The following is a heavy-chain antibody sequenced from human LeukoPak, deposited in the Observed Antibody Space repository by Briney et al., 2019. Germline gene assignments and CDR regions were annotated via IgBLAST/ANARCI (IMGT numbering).Heavy chain of an antibody. J-gene: IGHJ5*02. D-gene: IGHD2-15*01. Sequence: ASVKVSCKASGYTFTSYAMHWVRQAPGQRLEWMGWINAGNGNTKYSQKFQGRVTITRDTSASTAYMELSSLRSEDTAVYYCARDRCSGGSCYPLLFDPWGQGTLVTVSS. CDR1: GYTFTSYA. CDR3: ARDRCSGGSCYPLLFDP. V-gene: IGHV1-3*01. CDR2: INAGNGNT.